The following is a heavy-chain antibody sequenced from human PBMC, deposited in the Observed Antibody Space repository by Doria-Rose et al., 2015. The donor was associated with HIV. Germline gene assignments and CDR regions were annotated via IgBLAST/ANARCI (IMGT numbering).Heavy chain of an antibody. D-gene: IGHD3-3*01. CDR1: GASVSSRGYY. CDR2: TYYTGTS. CDR3: ARMGSYRELDY. Sequence: QVRLVPSGPGLVKPSETLSLTCSVSGASVSSRGYYWNWIRQVPGKGLESLGYTYYTGTSDYSPSLKSRLNMAVDTSKNQFSLKLSFVTVADTAVYYCARMGSYRELDYWGQGALVSVSA. V-gene: IGHV4-31*04. J-gene: IGHJ4*02.